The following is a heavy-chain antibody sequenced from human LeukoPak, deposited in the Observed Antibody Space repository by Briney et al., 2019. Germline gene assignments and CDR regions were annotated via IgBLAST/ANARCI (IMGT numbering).Heavy chain of an antibody. D-gene: IGHD2-2*01. CDR3: ARDQGDIVVVPADDAFDI. CDR1: GFTFSSYW. V-gene: IGHV3-7*01. CDR2: IEQDGSEK. J-gene: IGHJ3*02. Sequence: GGSLRLSCAASGFTFSSYWMSWVRQAPGKGLEWVANIEQDGSEKYYVDSVKGRFTISRDNAKNSLYLQMNSLRAEDTAVYYCARDQGDIVVVPADDAFDIWGQGTMVTVSS.